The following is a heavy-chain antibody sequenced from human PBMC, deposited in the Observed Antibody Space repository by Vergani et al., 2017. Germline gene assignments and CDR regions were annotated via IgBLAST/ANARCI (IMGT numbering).Heavy chain of an antibody. Sequence: EVQLVQSGAEVKKPGESLKISCKGSGYSFTSYWIGWVRQMPGKGLEWMGIIYPGDSDTIYSPSFQGQVTISADKSISTAYLQWSSLKASDTAMYYCERRYYDILSIGVGDAFDIWDQGTMVTVSS. V-gene: IGHV5-51*01. CDR1: GYSFTSYW. D-gene: IGHD3-9*01. J-gene: IGHJ3*02. CDR3: ERRYYDILSIGVGDAFDI. CDR2: IYPGDSDT.